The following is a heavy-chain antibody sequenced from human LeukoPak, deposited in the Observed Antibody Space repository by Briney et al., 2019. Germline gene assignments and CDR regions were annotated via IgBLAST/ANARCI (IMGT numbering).Heavy chain of an antibody. V-gene: IGHV1-2*02. J-gene: IGHJ4*02. Sequence: ASVKVSCKASGYTFTGYYMHWVRQAPGQGLEWMGWINPNSGGTNYAQKFQGRVTMTRDTSISTAYMELSRLRSDDTAVYYCARGGGCYDFWSGYDFLPKPIDYWGQGTLVTVSS. CDR2: INPNSGGT. CDR3: ARGGGCYDFWSGYDFLPKPIDY. CDR1: GYTFTGYY. D-gene: IGHD3-3*01.